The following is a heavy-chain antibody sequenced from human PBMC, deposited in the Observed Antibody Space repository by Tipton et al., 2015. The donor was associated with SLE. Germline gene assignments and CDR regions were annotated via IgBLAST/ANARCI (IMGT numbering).Heavy chain of an antibody. CDR2: ISGSGGST. CDR1: GFTFSSYA. J-gene: IGHJ4*02. V-gene: IGHV3-23*01. D-gene: IGHD2-15*01. Sequence: SLRLSCAASGFTFSSYAMSWVRQAPGKGLEWVSAISGSGGSTYYADSVKGRFTISRDNSKNTLYLQMNSLRAEDTAVYYCAKEEYCSGGSCHGYFDYWGQGTLVTVSS. CDR3: AKEEYCSGGSCHGYFDY.